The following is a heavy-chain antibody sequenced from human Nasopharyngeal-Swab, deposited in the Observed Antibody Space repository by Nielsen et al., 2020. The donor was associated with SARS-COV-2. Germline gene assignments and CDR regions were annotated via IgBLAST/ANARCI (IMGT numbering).Heavy chain of an antibody. Sequence: WVRQAPGQRLEWMGWINAGNGNTKYSQKFQGRVTITRDTSASTAYMELGSLRSEDTAVYYCARDSGPAARGGGEDEEYMDVWGKGTTVTSP. V-gene: IGHV1-3*01. CDR2: INAGNGNT. D-gene: IGHD6-25*01. J-gene: IGHJ6*03. CDR3: ARDSGPAARGGGEDEEYMDV.